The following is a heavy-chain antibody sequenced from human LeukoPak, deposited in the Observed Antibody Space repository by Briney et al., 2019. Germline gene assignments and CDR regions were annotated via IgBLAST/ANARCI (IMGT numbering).Heavy chain of an antibody. V-gene: IGHV4-59*01. CDR1: GGSISSFY. CDR2: IYCRGST. Sequence: SETLSLTCTVSGGSISSFYWGWVRQPPGKGLEWVGYIYCRGSTDYNPSLKSRVTISLDTSKNQFSLKRSSVTAADTAVYYCATDVGGGPFFDNGGRGPLVTVS. J-gene: IGHJ4*02. CDR3: ATDVGGGPFFDN. D-gene: IGHD2-15*01.